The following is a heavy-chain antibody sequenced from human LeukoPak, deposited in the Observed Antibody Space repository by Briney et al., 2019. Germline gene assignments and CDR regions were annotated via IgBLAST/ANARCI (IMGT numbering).Heavy chain of an antibody. CDR2: ISWNSGSI. CDR1: GFTFDDYA. Sequence: GGSLRLSCAASGFTFDDYAMHWVRQAPGKGLEWVSGISWNSGSIGYADSVKGRFTISRDNAKNSLYLLMNSLRAEDTALYYCAKDWMAQGVIPGYNWFDPWGQGTLVTVSS. V-gene: IGHV3-9*01. J-gene: IGHJ5*02. D-gene: IGHD3-10*01. CDR3: AKDWMAQGVIPGYNWFDP.